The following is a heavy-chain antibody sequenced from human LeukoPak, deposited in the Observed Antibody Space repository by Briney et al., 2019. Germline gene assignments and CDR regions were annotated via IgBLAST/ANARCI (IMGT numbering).Heavy chain of an antibody. CDR1: GGSFSGYY. D-gene: IGHD4-17*01. Sequence: PSETLSLTCAVYGGSFSGYYWSWIRQPPGKGLEWIGEINHSGSTNYNPSLKSRVTISVDTSKNQFSLKLSSVTAADTAVYYCARGELRYGARLYCYYGMDVWGQGTTVTVSS. V-gene: IGHV4-34*01. J-gene: IGHJ6*02. CDR3: ARGELRYGARLYCYYGMDV. CDR2: INHSGST.